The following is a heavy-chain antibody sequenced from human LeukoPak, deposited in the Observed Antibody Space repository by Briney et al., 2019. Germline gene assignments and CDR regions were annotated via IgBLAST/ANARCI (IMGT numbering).Heavy chain of an antibody. CDR2: IYTSGST. Sequence: SETLSLTCTVSGGSISSYYWSWIRQPPGKGLEWIGYIYTSGSTNYNPSLKSRVTISVDTSKNQFSLKLSSVTAADTAVYYCARRIQGSRPFDYWGQGTLVTVSS. CDR1: GGSISSYY. D-gene: IGHD3-10*01. CDR3: ARRIQGSRPFDY. J-gene: IGHJ4*02. V-gene: IGHV4-4*09.